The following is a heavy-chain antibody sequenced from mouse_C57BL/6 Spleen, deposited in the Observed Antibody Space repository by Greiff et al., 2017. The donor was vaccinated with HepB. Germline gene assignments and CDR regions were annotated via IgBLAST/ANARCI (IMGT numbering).Heavy chain of an antibody. CDR2: IDPETGGT. D-gene: IGHD2-4*01. Sequence: VQLQQSGAELVRPGASVTLSCKASGYTFTDYEMHWVKQTPVHGLEWIGAIDPETGGTAYNQKFKGKAILTADKSSSTAYMELRSLTSEDSAVYYCTDYDYDRLDYWGQGTTLTVSS. CDR3: TDYDYDRLDY. J-gene: IGHJ2*01. V-gene: IGHV1-15*01. CDR1: GYTFTDYE.